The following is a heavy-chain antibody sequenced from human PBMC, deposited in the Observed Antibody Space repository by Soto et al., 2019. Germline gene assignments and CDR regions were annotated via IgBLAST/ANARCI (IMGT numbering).Heavy chain of an antibody. J-gene: IGHJ6*04. D-gene: IGHD6-6*01. Sequence: QVQLVQSGAEVKKPGASVKVSCKASGYTFTSYAMHWVRQAPGQRLEWMGWINAGNGNTKYSQKFQGRVTITRDTSASTAYMELSSLRSEDTAVYYSAREMQLGRYYYYYGMDVWGKGTKVTVSS. CDR2: INAGNGNT. CDR3: AREMQLGRYYYYYGMDV. CDR1: GYTFTSYA. V-gene: IGHV1-3*01.